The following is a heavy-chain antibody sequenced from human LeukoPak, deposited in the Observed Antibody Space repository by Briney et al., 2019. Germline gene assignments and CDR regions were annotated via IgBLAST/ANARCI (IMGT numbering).Heavy chain of an antibody. CDR2: IYYSGYT. CDR3: ARLQGYCSSTSCQKYPDY. Sequence: SETLSLTCTVSGGSISSYYWNWIRQPPGKGLEWIGYIYYSGYTNYNPSLKSRVTMSVDMSKNQFSLKLSSVTAADTAVYYCARLQGYCSSTSCQKYPDYWGQGTLVTVSS. J-gene: IGHJ4*02. V-gene: IGHV4-59*08. CDR1: GGSISSYY. D-gene: IGHD2-2*01.